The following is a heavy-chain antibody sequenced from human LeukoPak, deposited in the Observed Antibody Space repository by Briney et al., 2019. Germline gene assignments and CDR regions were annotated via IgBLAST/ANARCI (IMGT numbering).Heavy chain of an antibody. CDR2: INHSGST. CDR3: ARGRYGDYERYFDY. Sequence: SETLSLTCAVYGGSFRGYYWSWIRKPPGKGLEWIGEINHSGSTNYNPSLKSRVTISVDTSENQFSLKLSSVTAADTAVYSCARGRYGDYERYFDYWGQGTLVTVSS. J-gene: IGHJ4*02. V-gene: IGHV4-34*01. D-gene: IGHD4-17*01. CDR1: GGSFRGYY.